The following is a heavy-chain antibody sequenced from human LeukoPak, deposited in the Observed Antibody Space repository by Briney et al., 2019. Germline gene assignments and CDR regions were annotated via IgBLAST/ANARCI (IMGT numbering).Heavy chain of an antibody. CDR3: ARSNNVWWRSSWYSWFDP. D-gene: IGHD6-13*01. Sequence: GGSLRLSCAASGFTFSAYWLNWVRQAPGKGLEWVANIKPDGTVQYYVDSVKSRFTISRDNAKNSLYLRMNSLRAGDTAVYYCARSNNVWWRSSWYSWFDPWGQGTLVTVSS. J-gene: IGHJ5*02. CDR2: IKPDGTVQ. V-gene: IGHV3-7*01. CDR1: GFTFSAYW.